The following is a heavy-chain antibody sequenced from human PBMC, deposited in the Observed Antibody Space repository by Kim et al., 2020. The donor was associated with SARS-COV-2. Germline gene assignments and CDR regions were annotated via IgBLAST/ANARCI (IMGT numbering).Heavy chain of an antibody. J-gene: IGHJ4*02. CDR3: ATEGGSSGRCGYFDS. V-gene: IGHV3-30*16. D-gene: IGHD6-19*01. Sequence: DSVKRRFTISRDDSKDAVYLELNSVREEDSAVYYCATEGGSSGRCGYFDSWGQGTLVTVSS.